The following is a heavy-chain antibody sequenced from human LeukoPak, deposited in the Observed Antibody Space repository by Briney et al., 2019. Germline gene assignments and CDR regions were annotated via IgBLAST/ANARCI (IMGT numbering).Heavy chain of an antibody. CDR3: ARSMVRGVITGVIDY. CDR1: GGSISSYY. J-gene: IGHJ4*02. D-gene: IGHD3-10*01. CDR2: IYYSGST. Sequence: PSETLSLTCTVSGGSISSYYWSWIRQPPGKGLEWIGYIYYSGSTNYNPSLKSRVTISADTSKSQFSLKLSSVTAADTAIYYCARSMVRGVITGVIDYWGQGTLVTVSS. V-gene: IGHV4-59*08.